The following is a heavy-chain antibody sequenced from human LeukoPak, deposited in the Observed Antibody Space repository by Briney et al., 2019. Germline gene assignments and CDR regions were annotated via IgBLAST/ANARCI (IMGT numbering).Heavy chain of an antibody. D-gene: IGHD5-18*01. V-gene: IGHV4-38-2*01. CDR1: GYSISSGDY. J-gene: IGHJ4*02. Sequence: PSETLSLTCAVSGYSISSGDYWGWIRQPPGKGLEWIGSIYHSGSTYYNPSLKSRVTISVDTSKNQFSLKLSSVTAADTAVYYCARAVGYSYGDYWGQGTLVTVSS. CDR2: IYHSGST. CDR3: ARAVGYSYGDY.